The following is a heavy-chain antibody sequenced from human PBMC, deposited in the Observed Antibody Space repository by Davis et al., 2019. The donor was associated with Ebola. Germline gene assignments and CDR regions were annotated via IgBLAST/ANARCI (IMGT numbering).Heavy chain of an antibody. Sequence: PGGSLRLSCAASGFTFSNSWMSWVRQAPGKGLEWVANMKPDGSDKNYVDSVKGRFTISRDNAENSLYLQMNSLRVEDTAVYYCARGDSRWSNWYFDLWDRGTLVTVSS. CDR2: MKPDGSDK. CDR1: GFTFSNSW. J-gene: IGHJ2*01. CDR3: ARGDSRWSNWYFDL. V-gene: IGHV3-7*03. D-gene: IGHD2-15*01.